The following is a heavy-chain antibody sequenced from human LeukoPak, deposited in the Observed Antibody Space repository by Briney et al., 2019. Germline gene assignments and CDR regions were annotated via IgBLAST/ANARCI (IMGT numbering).Heavy chain of an antibody. Sequence: ASVKVSCKASGYTFTGYYMHWVRQATGQGLEWMGWMNPNSGNTGYAQKFQGRVTMTRNTSISTAYMELSSLRSEDTAVYYCARKLLWFGELFPWGQGTLVTVSS. CDR2: MNPNSGNT. D-gene: IGHD3-10*01. CDR3: ARKLLWFGELFP. CDR1: GYTFTGYY. J-gene: IGHJ5*02. V-gene: IGHV1-8*02.